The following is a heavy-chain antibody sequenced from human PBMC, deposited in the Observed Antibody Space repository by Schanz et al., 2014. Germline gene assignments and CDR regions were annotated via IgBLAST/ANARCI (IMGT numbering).Heavy chain of an antibody. Sequence: QVQLQESGPGLVKPSETLSLTCTVSGGSISTYYWSWIRQPAGKGLEWIGRIYTSGSTNYNPSLKSRVTMSVDTSKNQFSLRLSSVTAADTAVYYCARHRDEMATVSSPFDYWGQGILVTVSS. J-gene: IGHJ4*02. CDR2: IYTSGST. V-gene: IGHV4-4*07. CDR3: ARHRDEMATVSSPFDY. D-gene: IGHD2-15*01. CDR1: GGSISTYY.